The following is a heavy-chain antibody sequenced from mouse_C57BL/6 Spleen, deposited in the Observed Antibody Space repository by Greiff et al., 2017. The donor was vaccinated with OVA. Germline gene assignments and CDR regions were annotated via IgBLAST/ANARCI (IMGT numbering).Heavy chain of an antibody. V-gene: IGHV5-17*01. CDR1: GFTFSDYG. D-gene: IGHD2-4*01. CDR3: ARATMRDAMDY. CDR2: ISSGSSTI. Sequence: DVKLVESGGGLVKPGGSLKLSCAASGFTFSDYGMHWVRQAPEKGLEWVAYISSGSSTIYYADTVQGRFTISRDNAKNTLFLQMTSLRSEDTAMYYCARATMRDAMDYWGQGTSVTVSS. J-gene: IGHJ4*01.